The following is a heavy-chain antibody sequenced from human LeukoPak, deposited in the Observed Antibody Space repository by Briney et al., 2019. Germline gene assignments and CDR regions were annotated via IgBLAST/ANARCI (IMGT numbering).Heavy chain of an antibody. CDR3: AREESSSVPGGGFDP. CDR2: MNPNSGNT. J-gene: IGHJ5*02. Sequence: ASVKVSCKASGYTFTSYGISWVRQAPGQGLEWMGWMNPNSGNTGYAQKFQGRVTITRNTSISTAYMELSSLRSEDTAVYYCAREESSSVPGGGFDPWGQGTLVTVSS. D-gene: IGHD6-6*01. CDR1: GYTFTSYG. V-gene: IGHV1-8*03.